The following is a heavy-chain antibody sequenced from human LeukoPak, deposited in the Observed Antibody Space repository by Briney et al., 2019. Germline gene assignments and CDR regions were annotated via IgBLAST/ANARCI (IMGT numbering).Heavy chain of an antibody. CDR2: IKSDGSTT. D-gene: IGHD6-6*01. Sequence: GGSLRLSCAASGFTFSNYWMHWVRQGPGKGLVWVSVIKSDGSTTRYADSVKGRFTISRDNAKNTLYLQMNSLRAEDTAVYYCARDRSSFFDYWGQGTLVTVPS. CDR3: ARDRSSFFDY. J-gene: IGHJ4*02. V-gene: IGHV3-74*01. CDR1: GFTFSNYW.